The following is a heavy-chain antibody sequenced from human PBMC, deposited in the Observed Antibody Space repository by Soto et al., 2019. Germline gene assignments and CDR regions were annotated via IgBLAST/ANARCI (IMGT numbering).Heavy chain of an antibody. J-gene: IGHJ6*03. V-gene: IGHV3-7*01. CDR1: GFTFSSYW. Sequence: PGGSLRLSCAASGFTFSSYWMSWVRQAPGKGLEWVANIKQDGSEKYYVDSVKGRFTISRDNAKNSLYLQMNSLRAEDTAVYYWAGPEAGNYYYYMDVWGEGTPVTVSS. CDR3: AGPEAGNYYYYMDV. CDR2: IKQDGSEK. D-gene: IGHD6-13*01.